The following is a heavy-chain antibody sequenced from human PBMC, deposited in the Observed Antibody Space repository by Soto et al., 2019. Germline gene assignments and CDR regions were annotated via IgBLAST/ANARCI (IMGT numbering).Heavy chain of an antibody. V-gene: IGHV5-51*01. CDR1: GYDFTNYW. CDR2: IYPGDSDI. Sequence: GESLKISCKASGYDFTNYWIAWVRQTPGRGLEWMGMIYPGDSDIRYNPSFRGRVTISADKSITNAFVQWGSLKASDSAIYYCARFRAPRRQLISMSFHLWGLGTLVTVS. J-gene: IGHJ3*01. D-gene: IGHD6-13*01. CDR3: ARFRAPRRQLISMSFHL.